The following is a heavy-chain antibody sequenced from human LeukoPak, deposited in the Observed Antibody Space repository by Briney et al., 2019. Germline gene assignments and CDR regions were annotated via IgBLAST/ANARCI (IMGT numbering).Heavy chain of an antibody. V-gene: IGHV1-2*04. CDR2: INPNSGGT. Sequence: ASVKVSCKASGYTFTGYYMHCVRQAPGQGREWMGWINPNSGGTNYAQKFQGWVTMTRDTSISTAYLELSRLRSDDTAVYYCAREEYCSSTSCPLDPWGQGTLVTVSS. D-gene: IGHD2-2*01. CDR3: AREEYCSSTSCPLDP. CDR1: GYTFTGYY. J-gene: IGHJ5*02.